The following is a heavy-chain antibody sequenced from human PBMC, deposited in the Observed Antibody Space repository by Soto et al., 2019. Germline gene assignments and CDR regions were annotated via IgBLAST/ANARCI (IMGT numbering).Heavy chain of an antibody. Sequence: GASVKVSCKASGYTFTSYGISWVRQAPGQGLEWMGWISAYNGNTNYAQKLQGRVTMTTDTSTSTAYMELRSLRSDDTAVYYCAREGGGTIFGVVTPSYYYYYRMDVWGQGTTVTVSS. D-gene: IGHD3-3*01. CDR3: AREGGGTIFGVVTPSYYYYYRMDV. J-gene: IGHJ6*02. V-gene: IGHV1-18*01. CDR2: ISAYNGNT. CDR1: GYTFTSYG.